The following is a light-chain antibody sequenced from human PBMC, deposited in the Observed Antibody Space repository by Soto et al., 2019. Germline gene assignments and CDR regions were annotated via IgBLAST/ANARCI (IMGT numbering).Light chain of an antibody. Sequence: EIVMTQSPATLSVSPGERATISCRASQGVGSTLAWYQQKPGQTPRLLIYAASTRATGVPARFSGSGSGTEFTLTINSLQPEDVAIYYCQHYHSWPLTFGGGTKVEIK. V-gene: IGKV3-15*01. CDR1: QGVGST. CDR2: AAS. J-gene: IGKJ4*01. CDR3: QHYHSWPLT.